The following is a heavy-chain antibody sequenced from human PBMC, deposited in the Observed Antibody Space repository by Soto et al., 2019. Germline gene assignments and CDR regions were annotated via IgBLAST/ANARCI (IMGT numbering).Heavy chain of an antibody. CDR1: GFTFSNYA. CDR3: ARESYGSGYSDY. Sequence: GGSLRLSCAASGFTFSNYAIHWFRQAPGKGLEWVAVISHDGSHIYHADSVKGRFTISRDNSKNTLSLQMNSLRSEDTAVFYCARESYGSGYSDYWGQGTLVTVSS. V-gene: IGHV3-30*04. D-gene: IGHD3-22*01. J-gene: IGHJ4*02. CDR2: ISHDGSHI.